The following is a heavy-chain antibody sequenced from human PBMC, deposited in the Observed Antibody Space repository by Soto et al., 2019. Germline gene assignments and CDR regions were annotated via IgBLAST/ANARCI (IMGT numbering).Heavy chain of an antibody. D-gene: IGHD2-2*01. CDR1: GGSISSYY. J-gene: IGHJ6*02. Sequence: SETLSLTCTVSGGSISSYYWSWIRQPPGKGLEWIGYIYYSGSTNYNPSLKSRVTISVDTSKNQFSLKLSSVTAADTAVYYCARDYRVEYRLPGQIAGAYYYYYYGMDVWGQGTTVTVSS. V-gene: IGHV4-59*01. CDR3: ARDYRVEYRLPGQIAGAYYYYYYGMDV. CDR2: IYYSGST.